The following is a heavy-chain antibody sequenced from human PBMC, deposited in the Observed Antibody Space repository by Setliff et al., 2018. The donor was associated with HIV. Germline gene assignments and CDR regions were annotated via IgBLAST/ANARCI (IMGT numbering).Heavy chain of an antibody. CDR3: ARSSTMVRGVDAFDI. D-gene: IGHD3-10*01. J-gene: IGHJ3*02. V-gene: IGHV4-38-2*01. Sequence: LSLTCAVSGYSISSGYFWGWIRQPPGKGLEWIGSIYHSGNTYYNPSLKSRVTISVDTSKTHFSLKVTSVTAADTAVYYCARSSTMVRGVDAFDIWGQGTMVTV. CDR1: GYSISSGYF. CDR2: IYHSGNT.